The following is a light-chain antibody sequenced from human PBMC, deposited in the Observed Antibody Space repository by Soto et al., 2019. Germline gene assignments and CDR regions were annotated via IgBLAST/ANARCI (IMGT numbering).Light chain of an antibody. CDR3: CSYATPRL. J-gene: IGLJ2*01. Sequence: QSVLTQSPSASGTPGQRVSISCSGSTSNIGTNTVSWYQHVPGTAPKLLIYSNDQRPSAVPGRFSGSKSGTSASLAISGLLSEDEADYYCCSYATPRLFGGGTQLTVL. CDR2: SND. CDR1: TSNIGTNT. V-gene: IGLV1-44*01.